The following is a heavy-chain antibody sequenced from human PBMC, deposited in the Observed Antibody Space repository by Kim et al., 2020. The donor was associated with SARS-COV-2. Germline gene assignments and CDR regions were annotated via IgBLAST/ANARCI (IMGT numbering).Heavy chain of an antibody. Sequence: GGSLRLSCAASGFTVSSNYMSWVRQAPGKGLEWVSVIYSGGSTYYADSVKGRFTISRDNSKNTLYLQMNSMRAEDTAVYYCAGRTYYYDSSGPPYAFDIWGQGTMVTVSS. CDR1: GFTVSSNY. D-gene: IGHD3-22*01. CDR3: AGRTYYYDSSGPPYAFDI. V-gene: IGHV3-53*01. J-gene: IGHJ3*02. CDR2: IYSGGST.